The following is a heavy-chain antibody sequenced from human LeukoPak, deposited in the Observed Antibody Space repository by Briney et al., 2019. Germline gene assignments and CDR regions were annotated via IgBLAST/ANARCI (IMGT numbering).Heavy chain of an antibody. J-gene: IGHJ4*02. CDR2: ISSSGSTI. CDR1: GFTFSSYE. Sequence: GGSLRLSCAASGFTFSSYEMNWVRQAPGKGLEWVSYISSSGSTIYYADSVKGRFTISRDNAKNSLYLQMNSLRAEDTAVYYCARDLGYGRAKYYFDYWGQGTLVTVSS. V-gene: IGHV3-48*03. D-gene: IGHD5-18*01. CDR3: ARDLGYGRAKYYFDY.